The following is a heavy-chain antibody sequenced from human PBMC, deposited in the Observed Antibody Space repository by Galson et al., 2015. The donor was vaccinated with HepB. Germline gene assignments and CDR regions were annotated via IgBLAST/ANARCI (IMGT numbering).Heavy chain of an antibody. D-gene: IGHD4-17*01. CDR2: ISSSSSTI. V-gene: IGHV3-48*04. J-gene: IGHJ4*02. CDR1: GFTFSSYS. CDR3: AREMCLGDPGR. Sequence: SLRLSCAASGFTFSSYSMNWVRQAPGKGLEWVSYISSSSSTIYYADSVKGRFTISRDNAKNSLYLQMNSLRAEDTAVYYCAREMCLGDPGRWGQGTLVTVSS.